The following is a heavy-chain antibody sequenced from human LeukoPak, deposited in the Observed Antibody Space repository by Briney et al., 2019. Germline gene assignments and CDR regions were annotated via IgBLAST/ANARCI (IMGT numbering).Heavy chain of an antibody. D-gene: IGHD1-14*01. CDR3: ARESWHLRTNYYYGMDV. CDR2: IYSSGST. J-gene: IGHJ6*02. Sequence: SQTLSLTCTGSGGSISSDRYDWSWIRQPAGKGLEWIGRIYSSGSTNYNPSLKSRVTILVDTFKNQFSLKLSSVTAADTAVYYCARESWHLRTNYYYGMDVWGQGTTVTVSS. CDR1: GGSISSDRYD. V-gene: IGHV4-61*02.